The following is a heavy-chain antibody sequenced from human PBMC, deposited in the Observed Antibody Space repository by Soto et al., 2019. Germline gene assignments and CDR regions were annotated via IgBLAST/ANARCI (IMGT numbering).Heavy chain of an antibody. CDR1: GGSISSSSYY. CDR3: ATYRKFFQI. J-gene: IGHJ3*02. V-gene: IGHV4-39*07. CDR2: IYYSGST. Sequence: SETLSLTCTVSGGSISSSSYYWGWIRQPPGKGLEWIGFIYYSGSTYYNASLKSRVTISVDRSKNHFFLNLTSVTAADTAVYYCATYRKFFQIWGQGTKVTVSS.